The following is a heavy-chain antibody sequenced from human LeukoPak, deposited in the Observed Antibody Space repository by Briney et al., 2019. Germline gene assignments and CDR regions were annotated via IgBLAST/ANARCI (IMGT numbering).Heavy chain of an antibody. CDR2: IYPDDSDT. J-gene: IGHJ3*01. D-gene: IGHD3-22*01. Sequence: GESLKISCKGSGYKFNAYWIAWVRQMPGKGLEWMGIIYPDDSDTRYSPSFQGQVTISADKSVSIAYLQWSSLKASDTAMYYCARPNITSYYDSRGYDAFDVWGQGTMVIVSS. V-gene: IGHV5-51*01. CDR3: ARPNITSYYDSRGYDAFDV. CDR1: GYKFNAYW.